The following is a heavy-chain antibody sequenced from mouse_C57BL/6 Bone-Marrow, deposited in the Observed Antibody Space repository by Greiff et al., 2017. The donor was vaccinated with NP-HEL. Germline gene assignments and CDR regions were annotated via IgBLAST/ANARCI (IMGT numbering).Heavy chain of an antibody. D-gene: IGHD1-1*01. CDR3: ARRANYAMDY. CDR2: ISSGSSTI. Sequence: EVQRVESGGGLVKPGGSLKLSCAASGFTFSDYGMHWVRQAPEKGLEWVAYISSGSSTIYYADTVKSRFTISRDNAKNTLFLQMTSLRSEDTAMYYCARRANYAMDYWGQGTSVTVSS. J-gene: IGHJ4*01. V-gene: IGHV5-17*01. CDR1: GFTFSDYG.